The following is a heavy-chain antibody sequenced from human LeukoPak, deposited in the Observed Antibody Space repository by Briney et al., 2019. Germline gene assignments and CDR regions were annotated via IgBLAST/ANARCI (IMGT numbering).Heavy chain of an antibody. J-gene: IGHJ2*01. CDR2: IYYSGSA. V-gene: IGHV4-59*01. CDR3: ARGVGATYDL. D-gene: IGHD1-26*01. CDR1: GGSISSYY. Sequence: PSETLSLTSTVSGGSISSYYWSWIRQPPGKGLEWIGYIYYSGSANYNPSLKSRVTISVDTSKNQFSLKLSSVTAADTAVYYCARGVGATYDLWGRGTLVTVSS.